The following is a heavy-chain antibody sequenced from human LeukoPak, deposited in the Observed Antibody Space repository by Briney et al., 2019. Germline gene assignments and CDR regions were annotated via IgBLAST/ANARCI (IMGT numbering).Heavy chain of an antibody. V-gene: IGHV3-21*01. CDR3: ARVHGDYDHFDY. D-gene: IGHD4-17*01. CDR2: ISSSSSYI. Sequence: GGSLRLSCAASGFTFNNYIMNWVRQAPGKGLEWVSSISSSSSYIYYADSVKGRFTVSRDNAKNSLYLQMNSLRAEDTAVYYCARVHGDYDHFDYWGQGTLVTVSS. CDR1: GFTFNNYI. J-gene: IGHJ4*02.